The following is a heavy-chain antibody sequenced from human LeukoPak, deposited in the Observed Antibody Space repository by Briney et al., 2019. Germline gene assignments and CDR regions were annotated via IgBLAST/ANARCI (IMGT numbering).Heavy chain of an antibody. D-gene: IGHD3-10*01. Sequence: GSSVKVSCKASGGTFSSYAISWVRQAPGQGLEWMGWISAYNGNTNYAQKLQGRVTMTTDTSTSTAYMELRSLRSDDTAVYYCARTYPQYYYGSGRSLGAFDYWGQGTLVTVSS. CDR3: ARTYPQYYYGSGRSLGAFDY. J-gene: IGHJ4*02. CDR1: GGTFSSYA. V-gene: IGHV1-18*01. CDR2: ISAYNGNT.